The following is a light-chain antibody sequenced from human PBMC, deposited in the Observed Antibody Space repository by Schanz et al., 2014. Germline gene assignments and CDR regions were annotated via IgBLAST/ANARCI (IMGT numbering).Light chain of an antibody. Sequence: EIVMTQSPATLSVSPGGRATLSCRASQNIGSNLAWYQQRPGQAPRLLIYGASARASGIPGRFSGGGSGTDFTLTITRLEPEDFAVFYCQQFIDVPWTFGQGTKVEVK. CDR1: QNIGSN. J-gene: IGKJ1*01. CDR3: QQFIDVPWT. CDR2: GAS. V-gene: IGKV3D-15*01.